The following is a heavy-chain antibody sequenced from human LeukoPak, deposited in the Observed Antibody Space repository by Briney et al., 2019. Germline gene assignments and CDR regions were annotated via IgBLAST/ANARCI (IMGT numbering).Heavy chain of an antibody. CDR3: ARAGGYCSSTSCYDAFDI. D-gene: IGHD2-2*01. Sequence: ASVKVSCKASGGTFSSYTISWVRQAPGQGLEWTGRIIPILGIANYAQKFQGRVTITADKSTSTAYMELSSLRSEDTAVYYCARAGGYCSSTSCYDAFDIWGQGTMVTVSS. CDR2: IIPILGIA. V-gene: IGHV1-69*02. J-gene: IGHJ3*02. CDR1: GGTFSSYT.